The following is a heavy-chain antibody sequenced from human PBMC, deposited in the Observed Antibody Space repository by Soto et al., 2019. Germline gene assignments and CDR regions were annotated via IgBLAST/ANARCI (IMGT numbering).Heavy chain of an antibody. D-gene: IGHD2-2*02. CDR1: GGTFSSYA. V-gene: IGHV1-69*01. CDR2: IIPIFGTA. Sequence: QVQLVQSGAEVKKPGSSVKVSCKASGGTFSSYAISWVRQAPGQGPEWMGGIIPIFGTANYAQKFQGRVTITADESTSTAYMELSSLRSEDTAVYYCANSFRYCSSTSCYNPEYYGMDVWGQGTTVTVSS. J-gene: IGHJ6*02. CDR3: ANSFRYCSSTSCYNPEYYGMDV.